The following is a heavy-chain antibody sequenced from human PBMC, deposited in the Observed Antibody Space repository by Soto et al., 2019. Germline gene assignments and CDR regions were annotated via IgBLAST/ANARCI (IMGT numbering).Heavy chain of an antibody. J-gene: IGHJ6*02. V-gene: IGHV5-10-1*01. CDR1: GYSFTHYW. Sequence: GDSLKISCKASGYSFTHYWISRVRQVPGKGLEWMGKIDPSDSYIDYSPSFQGHVTMSVDKSTTTAYLQWGSLKASDSAFYYCARLAQLQPSNAMDVWGQGTTVTVSS. CDR3: ARLAQLQPSNAMDV. D-gene: IGHD1-1*01. CDR2: IDPSDSYI.